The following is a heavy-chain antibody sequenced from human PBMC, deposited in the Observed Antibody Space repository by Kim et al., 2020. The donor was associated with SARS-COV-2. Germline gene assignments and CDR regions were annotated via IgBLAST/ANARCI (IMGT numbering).Heavy chain of an antibody. Sequence: GGSLRLSCAASGFTFSSYAMSWVRQAPGKGLEWVSAISGSGGSTYYADSVKGRFTISRDNSKNTLYVQMNSLRAEDTAVYYCAKAPGYSSSWYFDYWGQGTLVTVSS. V-gene: IGHV3-23*01. D-gene: IGHD6-13*01. CDR2: ISGSGGST. J-gene: IGHJ4*02. CDR3: AKAPGYSSSWYFDY. CDR1: GFTFSSYA.